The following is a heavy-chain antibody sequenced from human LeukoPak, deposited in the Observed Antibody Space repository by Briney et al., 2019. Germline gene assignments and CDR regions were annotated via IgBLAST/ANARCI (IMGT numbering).Heavy chain of an antibody. J-gene: IGHJ4*02. CDR2: IYYSGST. Sequence: SQTLSLTCTVSGGSISSGDYYWSWIRQPPGKGLEWIGYIYYSGSTYYNPSLESRVTISVDTSKNQFSLKLSSVTAADTAVYSCASDPMRDFDYWGQGTLVTVSS. V-gene: IGHV4-30-4*01. CDR3: ASDPMRDFDY. CDR1: GGSISSGDYY.